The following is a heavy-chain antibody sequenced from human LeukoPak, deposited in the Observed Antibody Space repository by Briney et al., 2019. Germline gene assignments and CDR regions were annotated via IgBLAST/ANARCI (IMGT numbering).Heavy chain of an antibody. CDR1: GFTFSSCS. J-gene: IGHJ3*02. Sequence: GGSLRLSCAASGFTFSSCSMNWVRQAPGKGLEWVSSISSSSSYIYYADSVKGRFTISRDNAKNSLYLQMNSLRAEDTAVYYCARDYCSGGSCYRNDAFDIWGQGTMVTVSS. CDR2: ISSSSSYI. D-gene: IGHD2-15*01. V-gene: IGHV3-21*01. CDR3: ARDYCSGGSCYRNDAFDI.